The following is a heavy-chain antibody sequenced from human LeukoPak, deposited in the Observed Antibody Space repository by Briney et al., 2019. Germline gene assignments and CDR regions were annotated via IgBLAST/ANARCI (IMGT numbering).Heavy chain of an antibody. J-gene: IGHJ4*02. V-gene: IGHV1-69*04. D-gene: IGHD6-25*01. Sequence: PVKVSCKASGGTFSSYAISWVRQAPGQGLEWMGRIIPILGIANYAQKFQGRVTITADKSTSTAYMELSSLRSEDTAVYYCARGAGDFDYWGQGTLVTVSS. CDR1: GGTFSSYA. CDR3: ARGAGDFDY. CDR2: IIPILGIA.